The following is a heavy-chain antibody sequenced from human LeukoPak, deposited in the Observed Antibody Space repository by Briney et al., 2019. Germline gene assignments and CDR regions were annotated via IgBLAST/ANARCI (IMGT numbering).Heavy chain of an antibody. CDR1: GYTFTGYY. J-gene: IGHJ5*02. D-gene: IGHD3-3*01. V-gene: IGHV1-2*02. CDR2: INPNSGGT. Sequence: ASVKVSCKASGYTFTGYYMHWVRQAPGQGLEWMGWINPNSGGTNYAQKFQGRVTMTRDTSISTAYMELSRLRSDDTPVYSCARDYRITIFGVVIANNWFDPWGQGTLVTVSS. CDR3: ARDYRITIFGVVIANNWFDP.